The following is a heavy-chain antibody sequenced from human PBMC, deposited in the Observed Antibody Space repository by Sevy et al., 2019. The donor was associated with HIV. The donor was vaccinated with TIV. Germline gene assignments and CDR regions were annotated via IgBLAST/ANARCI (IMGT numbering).Heavy chain of an antibody. CDR1: GYNFTNFW. V-gene: IGHV5-51*01. J-gene: IGHJ6*02. D-gene: IGHD2-15*01. Sequence: GGSLRLSCKGSGYNFTNFWLAWVRQMPGKGLEWMGFIYPGDSDIRLSPSFQGQVTISVYKSVSTAYLEWGSLRASDSAMYFCARHGPAQAAPLLDLIAGASYYGVDVWGQGTTVTVSS. CDR2: IYPGDSDI. CDR3: ARHGPAQAAPLLDLIAGASYYGVDV.